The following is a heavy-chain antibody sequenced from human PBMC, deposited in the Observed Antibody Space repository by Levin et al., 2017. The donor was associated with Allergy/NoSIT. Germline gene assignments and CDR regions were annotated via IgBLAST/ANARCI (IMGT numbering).Heavy chain of an antibody. CDR2: IGTAGDT. J-gene: IGHJ6*02. CDR1: GLTFSSYD. Sequence: GESLKISCADSGLTFSSYDMHWVRQPTGKGLEWVSAIGTAGDTYYSDSVKGRFTISRENAKNSFYLQMNSLRAGDTAVYYCTRDQTVTNYYYGMDVWGQGTTVTVSS. CDR3: TRDQTVTNYYYGMDV. V-gene: IGHV3-13*01. D-gene: IGHD4-11*01.